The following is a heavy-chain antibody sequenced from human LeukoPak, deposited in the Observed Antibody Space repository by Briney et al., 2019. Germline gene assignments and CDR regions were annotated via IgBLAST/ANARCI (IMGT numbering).Heavy chain of an antibody. CDR2: IIPILGIA. CDR1: GGTFSSYA. J-gene: IGHJ5*02. Sequence: GASVKVSCKASGGTFSSYAISWVRQAPGQGLEWMGRIIPILGIANYAQKFQGRVTITADKSTSTAYMELSSLRSEDTAVYYCARGPSIAARPLDPWDQGTLVTVSS. V-gene: IGHV1-69*04. CDR3: ARGPSIAARPLDP. D-gene: IGHD6-6*01.